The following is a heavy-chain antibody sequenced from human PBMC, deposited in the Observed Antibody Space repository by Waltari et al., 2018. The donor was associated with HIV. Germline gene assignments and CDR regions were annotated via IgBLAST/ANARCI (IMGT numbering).Heavy chain of an antibody. Sequence: QVQLPESGTGLVTPSQTLSLTGTVSGGSIISAGFSWSWIRQHPGKGLEWIGNIYYTGSTYYNPSLKSRVTISIDTSNNQFSRNLSSVTAADTAVYYCARDYGSGRGGGMDVWGQGTTVTVSS. D-gene: IGHD3-10*01. J-gene: IGHJ6*02. CDR3: ARDYGSGRGGGMDV. V-gene: IGHV4-31*03. CDR2: IYYTGST. CDR1: GGSIISAGFS.